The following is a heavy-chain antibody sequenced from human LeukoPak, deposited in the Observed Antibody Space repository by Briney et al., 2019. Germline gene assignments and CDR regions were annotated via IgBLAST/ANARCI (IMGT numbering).Heavy chain of an antibody. D-gene: IGHD3-9*01. Sequence: GGSLRLSCAASGFTFSSYAMSWVRQAPGKGLEWVSAISGSGGSTYYADSVKGRFTISRDNSKNTLYLQMNSPRAEDTAVYYCAKFLGILTGYLDYWGQGTLVTVSS. CDR3: AKFLGILTGYLDY. V-gene: IGHV3-23*01. CDR1: GFTFSSYA. J-gene: IGHJ4*02. CDR2: ISGSGGST.